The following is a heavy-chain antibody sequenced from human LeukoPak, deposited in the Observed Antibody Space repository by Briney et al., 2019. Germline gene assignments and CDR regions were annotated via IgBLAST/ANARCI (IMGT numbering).Heavy chain of an antibody. CDR1: GYSFTNYW. CDR3: ASRKKGMATAGFDY. J-gene: IGHJ4*02. V-gene: IGHV5-51*01. Sequence: GESLKISCKGSGYSFTNYWIGWVRQMTGKGLEWMGIIYPGDSDTRYSPSFQGQVTISAEKSISTAYLQWSSLKASDTALYYCASRKKGMATAGFDYWGQGTLVTVSS. CDR2: IYPGDSDT. D-gene: IGHD5-24*01.